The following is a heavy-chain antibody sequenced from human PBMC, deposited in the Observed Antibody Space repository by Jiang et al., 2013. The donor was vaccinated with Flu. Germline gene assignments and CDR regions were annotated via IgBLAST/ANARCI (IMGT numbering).Heavy chain of an antibody. V-gene: IGHV4-34*01. CDR3: ARGIAVRGVLRGPFDY. CDR1: GGSFSGYY. J-gene: IGHJ4*02. Sequence: LLKPSETLSLTCAVYGGSFSGYYWSWIRQPPGKGLEWIGEINHSGSTNYNPSLKSRVTISVDTSKNQFSLKLSSVTAADTAVYYCARGIAVRGVLRGPFDYWGQGTLVTVSS. CDR2: INHSGST. D-gene: IGHD3-10*01.